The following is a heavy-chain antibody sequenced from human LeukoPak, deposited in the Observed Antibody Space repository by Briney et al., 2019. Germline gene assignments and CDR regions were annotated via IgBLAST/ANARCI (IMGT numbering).Heavy chain of an antibody. Sequence: SETLSLTCTVSGGSISSYYWSWIRQPPGKGLEWIGYIYYSGSTNYNPSLKSRVTISVDTSKNQFSLKLSSVTAADTAVYYCARGGYSQVYYYYMDVWGKGTTVTVSS. V-gene: IGHV4-59*01. D-gene: IGHD5-18*01. CDR1: GGSISSYY. CDR3: ARGGYSQVYYYYMDV. J-gene: IGHJ6*03. CDR2: IYYSGST.